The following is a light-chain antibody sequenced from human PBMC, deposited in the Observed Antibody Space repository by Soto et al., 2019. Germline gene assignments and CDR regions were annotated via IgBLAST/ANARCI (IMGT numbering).Light chain of an antibody. CDR3: QSYGNSRSS. CDR1: QSVTSNY. Sequence: IVLTQSPGTLSLSPGERATLSCRASQSVTSNYIAWYQQKLGQAPRHILFGASSRATGIPDGFSGSGSGTEFSLTISRLEPDDFAVYLCQSYGNSRSSFGKQPKVEIK. J-gene: IGKJ1*01. CDR2: GAS. V-gene: IGKV3-20*01.